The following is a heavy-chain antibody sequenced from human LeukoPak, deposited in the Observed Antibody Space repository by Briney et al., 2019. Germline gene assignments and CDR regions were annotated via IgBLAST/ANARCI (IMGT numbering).Heavy chain of an antibody. CDR1: GFTLSTYS. Sequence: PGGSLRLSCAASGFTLSTYSMSWVRQAPGKGLEWVAHMKRDGSEEYYVDSTKGRFTVSRDTAKNSMYLQMNSLRAEDTAVYYCARWRWLQSEYDYWGQGTLVTVSP. CDR3: ARWRWLQSEYDY. V-gene: IGHV3-7*01. D-gene: IGHD5-24*01. CDR2: MKRDGSEE. J-gene: IGHJ4*02.